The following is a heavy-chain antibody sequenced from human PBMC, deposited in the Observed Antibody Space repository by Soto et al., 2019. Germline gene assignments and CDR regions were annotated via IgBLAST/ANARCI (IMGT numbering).Heavy chain of an antibody. CDR2: IIPILGIA. Sequence: SVKAPCKASGGALSSYTITWVRQAPGQGLEWMGRIIPILGIANYAQKCQGRVTITADKSTSTAYMELSSLRSEDTAVYYWATEGRARGYSGYENCYYYYMDVWAKGTRVTGSS. V-gene: IGHV1-69*02. CDR3: ATEGRARGYSGYENCYYYYMDV. CDR1: GGALSSYT. J-gene: IGHJ6*03. D-gene: IGHD5-12*01.